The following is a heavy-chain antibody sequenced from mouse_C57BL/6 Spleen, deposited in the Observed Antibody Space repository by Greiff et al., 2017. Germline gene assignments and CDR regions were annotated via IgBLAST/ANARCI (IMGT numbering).Heavy chain of an antibody. CDR2: ISDGGSYT. D-gene: IGHD2-4*01. Sequence: EVHLVESGGGLVKPGGSLKLSCAASGFTFSSYAMSWVRQTPEKRLEWVATISDGGSYTYYPDNVKGRFTISRDNAKNNLYLQMSHLKSEDTAMYYCARDHDYDGTGAMDYWGQGTSVTVSS. J-gene: IGHJ4*01. V-gene: IGHV5-4*01. CDR1: GFTFSSYA. CDR3: ARDHDYDGTGAMDY.